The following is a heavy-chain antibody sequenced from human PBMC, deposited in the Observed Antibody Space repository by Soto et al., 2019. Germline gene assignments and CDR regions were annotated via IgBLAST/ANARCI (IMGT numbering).Heavy chain of an antibody. Sequence: SETLSLTCTVSGGSISSYSWTWIRQPPGKGLEWIGFFFYTGITNYNPSLRSRVTISADTSKNQFSLKLSSVTAADTAVYYCARSDSSSWSNWFDPWGQGTLVTVSS. V-gene: IGHV4-59*12. CDR3: ARSDSSSWSNWFDP. J-gene: IGHJ5*02. D-gene: IGHD6-13*01. CDR1: GGSISSYS. CDR2: FFYTGIT.